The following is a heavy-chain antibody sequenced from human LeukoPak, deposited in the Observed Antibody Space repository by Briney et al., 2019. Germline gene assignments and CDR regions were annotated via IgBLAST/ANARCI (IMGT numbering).Heavy chain of an antibody. CDR1: GFTFSDYY. D-gene: IGHD3-22*01. CDR2: ISSSSSYT. V-gene: IGHV3-11*05. CDR3: AREAVVITSYDAFDI. Sequence: GGSLRLSCAASGFTFSDYYMSWIRQAPGKGLEWVSYISSSSSYTNYADSVKGRFTISRDNAKNSLYLQVNSLRAEDTAVYYCAREAVVITSYDAFDIWGQGTMVTVSS. J-gene: IGHJ3*02.